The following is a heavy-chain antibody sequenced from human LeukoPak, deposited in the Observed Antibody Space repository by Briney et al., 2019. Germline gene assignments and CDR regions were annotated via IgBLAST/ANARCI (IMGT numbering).Heavy chain of an antibody. Sequence: PSETLSLTCTVSGGSISNYYWSWLRQSPGKELEWIAHVYYTGTTIYSPSLKSRLTVSVDPSKNQFSLNLSSATAADTAVYYCARDAGYRSRLNYFDPWGQGTLVTVSS. J-gene: IGHJ5*02. D-gene: IGHD5-24*01. CDR3: ARDAGYRSRLNYFDP. V-gene: IGHV4-59*01. CDR2: VYYTGTT. CDR1: GGSISNYY.